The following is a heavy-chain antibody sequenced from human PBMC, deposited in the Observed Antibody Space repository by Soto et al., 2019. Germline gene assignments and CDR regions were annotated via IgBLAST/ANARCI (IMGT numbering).Heavy chain of an antibody. CDR2: IIPILGIA. J-gene: IGHJ6*02. CDR3: ARVRGYCISTSCYYYYYYYGMDV. Sequence: GASVKVSCKASGGTFSSYTISWVRQAPGQGLEWMGRIIPILGIANYAQKFQGRVTITADKSTSTAYMELSSLRSEDTAVYYCARVRGYCISTSCYYYYYYYGMDVWGQGTTVTVSS. D-gene: IGHD2-2*01. V-gene: IGHV1-69*02. CDR1: GGTFSSYT.